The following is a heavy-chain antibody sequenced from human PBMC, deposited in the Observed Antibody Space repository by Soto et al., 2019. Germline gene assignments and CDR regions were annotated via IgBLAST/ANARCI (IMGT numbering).Heavy chain of an antibody. D-gene: IGHD2-21*02. CDR1: GGAFSDFA. CDR3: ARGGIVAVPATLSSYRECTNYRFDS. Sequence: QVQLAQSGAEVRKPGSSVKVSCRTSGGAFSDFALSWVRQAPGQGLEWMGGIIPMFAASKYAQRFQGRVSIPANTPTQTVYLELSSLTPDDTAVYYCARGGIVAVPATLSSYRECTNYRFDSWGQGTLVSV. J-gene: IGHJ4*02. CDR2: IIPMFAAS. V-gene: IGHV1-69*06.